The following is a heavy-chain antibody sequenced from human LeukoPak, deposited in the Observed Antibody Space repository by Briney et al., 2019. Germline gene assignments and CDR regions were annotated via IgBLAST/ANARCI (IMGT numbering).Heavy chain of an antibody. Sequence: GGSLRLSCAASGFTFSSYSMNWVRQAPGEGLEWVSSISSSSSYIYYADSVKGRFTISRDNAKNSLYLQMNSLRAEDTAVYYCASLYCSSTSCYGHYYYYMDVWGKGTTVTVSS. D-gene: IGHD2-2*01. CDR1: GFTFSSYS. V-gene: IGHV3-21*01. CDR3: ASLYCSSTSCYGHYYYYMDV. J-gene: IGHJ6*03. CDR2: ISSSSSYI.